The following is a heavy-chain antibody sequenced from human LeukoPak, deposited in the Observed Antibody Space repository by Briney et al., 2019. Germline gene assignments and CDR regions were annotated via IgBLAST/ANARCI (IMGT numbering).Heavy chain of an antibody. CDR2: IYYSGST. CDR1: GGSISSYY. CDR3: ARAYDYVWGSYRFDY. V-gene: IGHV4-59*01. J-gene: IGHJ4*02. Sequence: PSETLSLTCTVSGGSISSYYWSWIRQPPGKGLEWIGYIYYSGSTNYNPSLKSRATISVDTSKNQFSLKLSSVTAADTAVYYCARAYDYVWGSYRFDYWGQGTLVTVSS. D-gene: IGHD3-16*01.